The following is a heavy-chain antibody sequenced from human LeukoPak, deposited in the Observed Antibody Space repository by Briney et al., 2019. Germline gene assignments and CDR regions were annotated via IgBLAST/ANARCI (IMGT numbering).Heavy chain of an antibody. D-gene: IGHD6-19*01. Sequence: GGSLRLSCAASGFVFSSYYMHWVRQAIGQGLEWVSAIGSAGDTYYPGSVKGRFTISRENAKNSLYLQMNSLRAGDTAVYYCATTVAGTRWALGYWGQGTLVTVSS. CDR2: IGSAGDT. CDR1: GFVFSSYY. J-gene: IGHJ4*02. CDR3: ATTVAGTRWALGY. V-gene: IGHV3-13*01.